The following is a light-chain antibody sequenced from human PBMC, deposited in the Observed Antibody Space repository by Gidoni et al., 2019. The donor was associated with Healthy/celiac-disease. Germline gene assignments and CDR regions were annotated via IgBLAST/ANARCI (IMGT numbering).Light chain of an antibody. CDR3: QQYNNWPRT. Sequence: ETVIPQSPATLSVSSGERASLSCRASQSVSSYLAWYQQKPGQAPRLLIYGASTRATGIPARFSGSGSGTEFTLTISSLQAEDVAVYYCQQYNNWPRTFXQXTKVEIK. J-gene: IGKJ1*01. CDR2: GAS. V-gene: IGKV3-15*01. CDR1: QSVSSY.